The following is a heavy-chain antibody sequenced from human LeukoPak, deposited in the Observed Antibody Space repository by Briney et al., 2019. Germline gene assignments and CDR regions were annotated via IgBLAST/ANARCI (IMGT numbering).Heavy chain of an antibody. CDR3: ARVKPGIAVAGTFDY. Sequence: SVKVSCKASGGTFSSYAISWVRQAPGQGLEWMGRIIPIFGTANYAQKLQGRVTITTDESTSTAYMELSSLRSEDTAVYYCARVKPGIAVAGTFDYWGQGTLVTVSS. J-gene: IGHJ4*02. CDR2: IIPIFGTA. CDR1: GGTFSSYA. D-gene: IGHD6-19*01. V-gene: IGHV1-69*05.